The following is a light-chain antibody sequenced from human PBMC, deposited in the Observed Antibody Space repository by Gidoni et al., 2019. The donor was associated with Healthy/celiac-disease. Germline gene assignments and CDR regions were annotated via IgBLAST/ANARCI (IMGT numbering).Light chain of an antibody. CDR3: QQSYSTHRS. CDR1: QSISSY. CDR2: AAS. Sequence: DIKRTKSPSSLSASVGDRVTITCRASQSISSYLNWYQQKPGKAPKLLIYAASSLQRGVQSRFSGSGSWTAFTLTISSLQPEDFATYYCQQSYSTHRSFGQGTQLEIK. V-gene: IGKV1-39*01. J-gene: IGKJ2*04.